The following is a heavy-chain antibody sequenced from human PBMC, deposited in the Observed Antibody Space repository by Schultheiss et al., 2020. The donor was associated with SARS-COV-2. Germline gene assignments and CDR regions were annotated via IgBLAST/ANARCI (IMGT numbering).Heavy chain of an antibody. CDR3: ARGDTGPYYYYYYGMDV. V-gene: IGHV1-2*02. J-gene: IGHJ6*02. CDR2: VIPKSGGT. CDR1: GYTFTGYY. Sequence: ASVKVSCKASGYTFTGYYIHWVRQAPGQGLEWMGWVIPKSGGTTYAQKFQGRVTLTKDTSVSTVYMELSSLRSEDTAVYYCARGDTGPYYYYYYGMDVWGQGTTVTVSS. D-gene: IGHD2-8*02.